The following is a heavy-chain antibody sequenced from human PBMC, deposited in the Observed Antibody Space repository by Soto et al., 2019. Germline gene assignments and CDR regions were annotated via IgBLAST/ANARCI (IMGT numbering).Heavy chain of an antibody. CDR3: ARGGHGSGNGPNAYYYYYGMDV. CDR1: GFTFSSYG. V-gene: IGHV3-33*01. CDR2: IWYDGSNK. J-gene: IGHJ6*02. D-gene: IGHD3-10*01. Sequence: GGSLRLSCAASGFTFSSYGMHWVRQAPGKGLEWVAVIWYDGSNKYYADSVKGRFTISRDNSKNTLYLQMNSLRAEDTAVYYCARGGHGSGNGPNAYYYYYGMDVWGQGTTVTVSS.